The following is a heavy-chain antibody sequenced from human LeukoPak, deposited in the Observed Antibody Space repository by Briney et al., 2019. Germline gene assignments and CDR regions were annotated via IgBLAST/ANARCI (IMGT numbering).Heavy chain of an antibody. CDR2: ISWNSGSI. Sequence: GRSLRLSCAASGFTFDDYAMHWVRQAPRKGLEWVSGISWNSGSIGYADSVKGRFTISRDNAKNSLYLQMNSLRAEDTALYYCAKDIAGGCSDGKDVWGPGTTVTVSS. J-gene: IGHJ6*02. D-gene: IGHD3-10*02. V-gene: IGHV3-9*01. CDR3: AKDIAGGCSDGKDV. CDR1: GFTFDDYA.